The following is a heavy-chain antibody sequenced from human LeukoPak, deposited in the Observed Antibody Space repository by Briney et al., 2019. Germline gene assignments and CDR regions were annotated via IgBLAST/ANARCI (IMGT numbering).Heavy chain of an antibody. V-gene: IGHV4-34*01. Sequence: SETLSLTCAVYGGSFSGYYWSWIRQPPGKGLEWIGEINHSGSTNYNPSLKSRVTISVDTSKNQFSLKLSSVTAADTAVYYCARGGGTLWFGELLFPAKRKYYFDYWGQGTLVTVSS. D-gene: IGHD3-10*01. CDR1: GGSFSGYY. CDR2: INHSGST. J-gene: IGHJ4*02. CDR3: ARGGGTLWFGELLFPAKRKYYFDY.